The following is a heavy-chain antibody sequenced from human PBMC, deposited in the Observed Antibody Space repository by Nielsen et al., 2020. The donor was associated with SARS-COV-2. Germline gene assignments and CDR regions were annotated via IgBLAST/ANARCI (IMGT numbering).Heavy chain of an antibody. V-gene: IGHV3-23*01. D-gene: IGHD4-17*01. CDR1: GFTFSSYA. Sequence: GESLKISCAASGFTFSSYAMSWVRQAPGKGLEWVSAISGSGGSTYYADSVKGRFTISRHSSNNTLFLQMNSLRAEDTAVYYCAKERRTTSILIYYYYGMDVWGQGTTVTVSS. J-gene: IGHJ6*02. CDR2: ISGSGGST. CDR3: AKERRTTSILIYYYYGMDV.